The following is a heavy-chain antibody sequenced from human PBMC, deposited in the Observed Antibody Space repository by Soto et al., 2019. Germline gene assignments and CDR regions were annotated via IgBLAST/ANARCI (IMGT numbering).Heavy chain of an antibody. CDR1: GYTFTSYD. CDR3: ARARVAAAGTHLGEFDP. J-gene: IGHJ5*02. CDR2: MNANSGNT. V-gene: IGHV1-8*01. Sequence: ASVKVSCKASGYTFTSYDINWVRQATGQGLEWMGWMNANSGNTGYAQKFQGRVTMTRNTSISTAYMELSSLRSDDTAVYYCARARVAAAGTHLGEFDPWGQG. D-gene: IGHD6-13*01.